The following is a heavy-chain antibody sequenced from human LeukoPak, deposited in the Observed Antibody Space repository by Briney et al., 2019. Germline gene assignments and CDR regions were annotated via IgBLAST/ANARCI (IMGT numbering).Heavy chain of an antibody. CDR2: IWYDGSNK. Sequence: PGGSLRLSCAASGFTFSSYGMHWVRRAPGKGLEWVAVIWYDGSNKYYADSVKGRFTISRDNSKNTLYLQMNSLRAEDTAVYYCARALEGYYYGMDVWGQGTTVTVSS. CDR1: GFTFSSYG. J-gene: IGHJ6*02. V-gene: IGHV3-33*01. CDR3: ARALEGYYYGMDV.